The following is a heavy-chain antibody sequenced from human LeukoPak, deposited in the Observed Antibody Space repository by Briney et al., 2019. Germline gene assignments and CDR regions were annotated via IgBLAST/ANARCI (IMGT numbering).Heavy chain of an antibody. CDR2: IYYSGST. Sequence: PSETLSLTCTVSGGSFNSGTNYWAWISQPPGKGLEWIGTIYYSGSTYYNPSLNSRVTMSLDTSKNQFSLKLSSVTAADTAVYYCARCHTAVAIDNWGQGTLVTVSS. CDR3: ARCHTAVAIDN. J-gene: IGHJ4*02. V-gene: IGHV4-39*07. D-gene: IGHD6-19*01. CDR1: GGSFNSGTNY.